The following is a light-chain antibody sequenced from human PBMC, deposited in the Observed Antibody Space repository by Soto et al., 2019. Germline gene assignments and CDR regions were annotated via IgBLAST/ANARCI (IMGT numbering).Light chain of an antibody. J-gene: IGKJ1*01. V-gene: IGKV4-1*01. CDR3: QQYYSTPWT. CDR2: WTS. Sequence: DIVMTQSPDSLAVSLGERATINCKSSQSVLYSSNNKNYLAWYQQKPGQPPKLLIYWTSTRESGVPDRFSGSGSATDFTLTISSLQAEDVAVYYCQQYYSTPWTFGQGTQVEIK. CDR1: QSVLYSSNNKNY.